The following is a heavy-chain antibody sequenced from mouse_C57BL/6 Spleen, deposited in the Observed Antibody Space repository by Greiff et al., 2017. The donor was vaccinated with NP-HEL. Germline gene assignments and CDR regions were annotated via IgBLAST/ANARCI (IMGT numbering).Heavy chain of an antibody. CDR1: GYTFTDYY. J-gene: IGHJ4*01. V-gene: IGHV1-26*01. CDR2: INPNNGGT. D-gene: IGHD1-1*01. Sequence: VQLQQSGPELVKPGASVKISCKASGYTFTDYYMNWVKQSHGKSLEWIGDINPNNGGTSYNQKFKGKATLTVDKSSSTAYMELRSLTSEDSAVYYCARSDFYGSHYYYAMDYWGQGTSVTVSS. CDR3: ARSDFYGSHYYYAMDY.